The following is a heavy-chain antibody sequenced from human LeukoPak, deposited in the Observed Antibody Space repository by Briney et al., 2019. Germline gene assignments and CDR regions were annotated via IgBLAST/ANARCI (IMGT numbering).Heavy chain of an antibody. D-gene: IGHD3-10*01. J-gene: IGHJ6*03. V-gene: IGHV3-53*01. CDR2: IYSGGST. CDR1: GFTVSSNY. CDR3: ASGSGSYRTPYYYMGV. Sequence: GGSLRLSCAASGFTVSSNYMSWVRQAPGKGLEWVSVIYSGGSTYYADSVKGRFTISRDNSKNTLYLQMNSLRAEDTAVYYCASGSGSYRTPYYYMGVWGKGTTVTVSS.